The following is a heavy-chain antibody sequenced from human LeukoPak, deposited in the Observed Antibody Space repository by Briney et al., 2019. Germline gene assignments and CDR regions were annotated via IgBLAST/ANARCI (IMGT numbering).Heavy chain of an antibody. CDR2: IHSGGST. J-gene: IGHJ4*02. CDR3: AKHSLVGALFDY. D-gene: IGHD1-26*01. V-gene: IGHV3-66*04. Sequence: GGSLRLSCAASGFTVSTNYISWVRQAPGKGLEWVSVIHSGGSTYYADSVKGRFTISRDNSKNMLYLKLSSLRAEDTAVYYCAKHSLVGALFDYWGQGTLVTVSS. CDR1: GFTVSTNY.